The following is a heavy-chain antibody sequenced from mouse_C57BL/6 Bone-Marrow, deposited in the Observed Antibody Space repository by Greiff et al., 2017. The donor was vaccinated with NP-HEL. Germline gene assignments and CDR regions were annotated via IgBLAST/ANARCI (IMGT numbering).Heavy chain of an antibody. CDR3: ARRTVVAPFDY. D-gene: IGHD1-1*01. V-gene: IGHV1-59*01. CDR2: IDPSDSYT. Sequence: QVQLQQPGAELVRPGTSVKLSCKASGYTFTSYWMHWVKQRPGQGLEWIGVIDPSDSYTIYNQKFKGKATLTVDTSSSTAYMQLSILTSEDSAVYYCARRTVVAPFDYWGQGTTLTVSS. J-gene: IGHJ2*01. CDR1: GYTFTSYW.